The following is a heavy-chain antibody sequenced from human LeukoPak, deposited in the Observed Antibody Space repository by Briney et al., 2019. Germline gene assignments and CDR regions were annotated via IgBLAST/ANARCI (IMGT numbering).Heavy chain of an antibody. D-gene: IGHD2-2*01. J-gene: IGHJ6*02. V-gene: IGHV1-69*13. CDR3: AREKGREYQLLLSGMDV. Sequence: SVTVSCTASGGTFSSYAISWVRQAPGQGLEWMGGIIPIFGTANYAQRFQGRVTITADESTSTAYMELSSLRSEDTAVYYCAREKGREYQLLLSGMDVWGQGTTVTVSS. CDR1: GGTFSSYA. CDR2: IIPIFGTA.